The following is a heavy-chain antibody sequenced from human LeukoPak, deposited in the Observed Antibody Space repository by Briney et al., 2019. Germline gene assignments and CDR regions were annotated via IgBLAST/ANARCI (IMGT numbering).Heavy chain of an antibody. CDR3: ARGRGSGWFYLDY. CDR1: GGSISSYY. CDR2: TYYSGST. V-gene: IGHV4-59*12. J-gene: IGHJ4*02. Sequence: PSETLSLTCTVSGGSISSYYWSWIRQPPGKGLEWIGFTYYSGSTNYNPSLKSRVTLSVDTSKNQFSLKLSPVTAADTAMCYCARGRGSGWFYLDYWGQGTLVTVSS. D-gene: IGHD6-19*01.